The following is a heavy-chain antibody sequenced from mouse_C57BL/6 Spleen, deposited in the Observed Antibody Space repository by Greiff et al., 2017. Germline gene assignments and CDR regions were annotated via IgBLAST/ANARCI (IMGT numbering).Heavy chain of an antibody. CDR3: ARVYRNSRGYAMDY. CDR1: GYSFTGYY. J-gene: IGHJ4*01. Sequence: EVKLMESGPELVKPGASVKITCKASGYSFTGYYMNWVKQSPEKSLEWIGEVNPSTGGSTYNQKFKAKATLTVDKSSSTAYMQRKSLTSEDSALYYCARVYRNSRGYAMDYWGQGTSVTVSS. CDR2: VNPSTGGS. D-gene: IGHD2-5*01. V-gene: IGHV1-42*01.